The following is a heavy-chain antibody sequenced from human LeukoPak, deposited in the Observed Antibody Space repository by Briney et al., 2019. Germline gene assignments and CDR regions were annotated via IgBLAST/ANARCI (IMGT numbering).Heavy chain of an antibody. CDR3: ASGPRYFYGMDV. J-gene: IGHJ6*04. CDR1: GFTFSYCA. Sequence: GGSLRLSCAASGFTFSYCAMCWVRQAPGKGLEWVSGISGSGGSAYYADSVKGRFTISRDNSKNTLYLQMNSLRDEDTALYYCASGPRYFYGMDVWGKGTTVTVSS. CDR2: ISGSGGSA. V-gene: IGHV3-23*01.